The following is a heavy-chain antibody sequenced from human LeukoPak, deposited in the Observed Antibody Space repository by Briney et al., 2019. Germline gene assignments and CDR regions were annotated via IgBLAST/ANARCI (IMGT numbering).Heavy chain of an antibody. J-gene: IGHJ6*03. CDR2: TSWNSGSI. Sequence: GGSLRLSCAASGFTFDDYAMHWVRQAPGKGLEWVSGTSWNSGSIGYADSVKGRFTISRDNAKNSLYLQMNSLRAEDMALYYCAKGGGGYSYYYYMDVWGKGTTVTVSS. CDR1: GFTFDDYA. D-gene: IGHD3-16*01. V-gene: IGHV3-9*03. CDR3: AKGGGGYSYYYYMDV.